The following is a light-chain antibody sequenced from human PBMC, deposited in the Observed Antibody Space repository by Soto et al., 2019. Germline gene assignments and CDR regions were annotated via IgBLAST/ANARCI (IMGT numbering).Light chain of an antibody. Sequence: QSALTQPPSASGSPGQSVTISCTGTSSDVGAYNYLSWYQQHPGKAPKLMIYEVSKRPSGVPDRFSGSKSGNTAALTVSGLQAEDAADYYCSSYAGSNNYVFGTGTKLTVL. V-gene: IGLV2-8*01. CDR1: SSDVGAYNY. CDR3: SSYAGSNNYV. J-gene: IGLJ1*01. CDR2: EVS.